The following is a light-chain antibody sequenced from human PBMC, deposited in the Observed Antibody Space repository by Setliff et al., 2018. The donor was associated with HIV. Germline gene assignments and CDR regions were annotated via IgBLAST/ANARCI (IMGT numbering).Light chain of an antibody. J-gene: IGLJ1*01. V-gene: IGLV2-14*03. CDR1: SSDIGSSNF. CDR2: NVD. Sequence: QSVLAQPASVSGSPGQSITISCTGTSSDIGSSNFASCYQQHPGKAPKVMIYNVDKRPSGVSNRFSGSKSGNTASLTISGLQTEDEADYYCSSYSINNLYVFATGTKVTVL. CDR3: SSYSINNLYV.